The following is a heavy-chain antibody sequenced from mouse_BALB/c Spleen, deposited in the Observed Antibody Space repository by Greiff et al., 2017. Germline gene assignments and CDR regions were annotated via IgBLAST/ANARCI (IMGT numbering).Heavy chain of an antibody. CDR2: INPGSGGT. CDR3: ARGANWEDYAMDY. V-gene: IGHV1-54*01. Sequence: QVQLQQSGAELVRPGTSVKVSCKASGYAFTNYLIEWVKQRPGQGLEWIGVINPGSGGTNYNEKFKGKATLTADKSSSTAYMQLSSLTSEDSAVYFCARGANWEDYAMDYWGQGTSVTVSS. D-gene: IGHD4-1*01. J-gene: IGHJ4*01. CDR1: GYAFTNYL.